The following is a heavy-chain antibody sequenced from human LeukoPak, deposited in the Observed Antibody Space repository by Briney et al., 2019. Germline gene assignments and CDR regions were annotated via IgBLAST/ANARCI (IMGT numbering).Heavy chain of an antibody. V-gene: IGHV4-4*02. J-gene: IGHJ4*02. Sequence: SGTLSLTCAVSGGSISNSNWWSWVRQPPGKGLEWIGEIYHSGNTNYNPSLKSRVTITVDTSKNQFSLELNSVTAADTALYFCTTLYYYDTTSYYWRGFDYWGQGALVTVSS. D-gene: IGHD3-22*01. CDR3: TTLYYYDTTSYYWRGFDY. CDR1: GGSISNSNW. CDR2: IYHSGNT.